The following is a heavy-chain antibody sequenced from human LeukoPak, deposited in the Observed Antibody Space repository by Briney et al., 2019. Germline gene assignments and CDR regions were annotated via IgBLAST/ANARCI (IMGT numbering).Heavy chain of an antibody. CDR2: ISASAGTT. CDR1: RFTFSSYA. Sequence: GRSLRLSCAASRFTFSSYAMTWVRQTPGKGLEWVSAISASAGTTYYADSVKGRFTISRDNSKNTLSLQMNSLRSDDTALYYCAKGGSSWSYYFDYWGQGTLVTVSS. V-gene: IGHV3-23*01. CDR3: AKGGSSWSYYFDY. J-gene: IGHJ4*02. D-gene: IGHD6-13*01.